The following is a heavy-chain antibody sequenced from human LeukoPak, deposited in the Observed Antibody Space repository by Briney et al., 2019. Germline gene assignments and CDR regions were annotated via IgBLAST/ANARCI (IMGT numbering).Heavy chain of an antibody. CDR2: IYNDGRKQ. CDR1: GFTFSSYW. CDR3: AKDPGDSVRGYYMDV. D-gene: IGHD1-26*01. Sequence: GGSLRLSCAASGFTFSSYWMSWVRQAPGKGLEWVSFIYNDGRKQYYADSLKGRFTISRDNSKNMLYLQVNSVTADDTAVYYCAKDPGDSVRGYYMDVWGKGTTVIVSS. J-gene: IGHJ6*03. V-gene: IGHV3-30*02.